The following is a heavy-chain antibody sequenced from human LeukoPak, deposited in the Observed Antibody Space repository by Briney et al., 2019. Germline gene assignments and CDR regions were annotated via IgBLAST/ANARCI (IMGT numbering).Heavy chain of an antibody. Sequence: ASVKVSCKASGYTFTSYGISWVRQAPGQGLEWMGWISAYNGNTNYAQKLQGRVTMTTDTSTSTAYMELRSLRSDDTAVYYCARDDPPGVAGSYYYYGMDVWGQGTTVTVSS. J-gene: IGHJ6*02. V-gene: IGHV1-18*01. CDR2: ISAYNGNT. D-gene: IGHD6-19*01. CDR1: GYTFTSYG. CDR3: ARDDPPGVAGSYYYYGMDV.